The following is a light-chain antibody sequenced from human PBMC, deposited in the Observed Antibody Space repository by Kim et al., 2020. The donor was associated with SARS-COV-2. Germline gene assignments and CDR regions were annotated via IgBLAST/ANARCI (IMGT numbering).Light chain of an antibody. J-gene: IGLJ3*02. V-gene: IGLV10-54*01. CDR2: RDN. Sequence: QTDTLTCTGNNNKIGDQGPIRLQQHQGHPPKLLTKRDNHRTSGISERVFAYRSGNTASLTITGLQPEDEADYYCSTWDHSLSVWVFGGGTQLTVL. CDR1: NNKIGDQG. CDR3: STWDHSLSVWV.